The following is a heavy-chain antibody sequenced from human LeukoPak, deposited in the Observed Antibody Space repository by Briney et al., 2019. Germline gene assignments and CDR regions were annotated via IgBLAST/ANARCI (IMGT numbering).Heavy chain of an antibody. CDR3: ARVSGKILIWPQPFGDGMDV. V-gene: IGHV3-23*01. CDR1: GFTFSADV. D-gene: IGHD2-8*01. J-gene: IGHJ6*02. Sequence: PGGSLRLSCAASGFTFSADVMSWVRQAPGEGLECVSAISESGGKTYYADSVKGRFTISRDNSKNMLYMRMNSLKAEDTAVYYCARVSGKILIWPQPFGDGMDVWGQGTTVTVSS. CDR2: ISESGGKT.